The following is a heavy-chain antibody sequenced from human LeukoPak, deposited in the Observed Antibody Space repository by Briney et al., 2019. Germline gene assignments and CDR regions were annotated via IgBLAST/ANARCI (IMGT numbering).Heavy chain of an antibody. Sequence: PSETLSLTCAVYGGSFSGYYWSWIRQPPGKGLEWIGEINHSGSTNYNPSLKSRVTISVDTSKNQFSLKLSSVTAADTAVYYCARRRGKGYYGSGSYIDYWGQGTLVTVSS. V-gene: IGHV4-34*01. D-gene: IGHD3-10*01. CDR1: GGSFSGYY. CDR2: INHSGST. J-gene: IGHJ4*02. CDR3: ARRRGKGYYGSGSYIDY.